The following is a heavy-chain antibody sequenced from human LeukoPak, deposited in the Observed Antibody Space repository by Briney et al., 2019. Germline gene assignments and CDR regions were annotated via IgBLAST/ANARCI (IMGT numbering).Heavy chain of an antibody. J-gene: IGHJ4*02. CDR1: GLTFRNYY. CDR3: AREPAWEILSYFDY. D-gene: IGHD1-26*01. Sequence: GASLPLSCAVSGLTFRNYYMTWLRQAPRRGLEWVSYISASGDTIYYGDSVRARFTISRDNAKNSLYLDMNTLKAEDTAVYYCAREPAWEILSYFDYWGQGTLVTVSS. CDR2: ISASGDTI. V-gene: IGHV3-11*04.